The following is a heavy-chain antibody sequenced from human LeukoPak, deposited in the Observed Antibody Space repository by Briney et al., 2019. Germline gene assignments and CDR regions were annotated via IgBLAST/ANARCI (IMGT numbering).Heavy chain of an antibody. J-gene: IGHJ4*02. D-gene: IGHD3-10*01. V-gene: IGHV4-28*01. CDR3: ARKENVYYYFDY. Sequence: SETLSLTCAVSGYSITSSSWWGWIRQPPGKGLEWIGYIYHSGTTYYNPSLQSRVTMSVDASKNQFSLKLSSVTAVDTAVYYCARKENVYYYFDYWGQGTLVTVSS. CDR1: GYSITSSSW. CDR2: IYHSGTT.